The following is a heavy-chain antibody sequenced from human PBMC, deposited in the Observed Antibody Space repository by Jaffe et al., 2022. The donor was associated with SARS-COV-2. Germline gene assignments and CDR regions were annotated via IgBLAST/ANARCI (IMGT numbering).Heavy chain of an antibody. CDR2: IGADGGGV. J-gene: IGHJ4*02. V-gene: IGHV3-23*04. CDR1: GFSFSIYA. Sequence: EVHLVQSGGGLVQPGGSLRLSCAASGFSFSIYAMTWVRLTPGKGLEWVSVIGADGGGVHYTESVEGRFTVSRDNPKNTLYLQMNSLRAEDTAVYYCAKYRNSGAPVRTFDYWGQGTLVTVSS. CDR3: AKYRNSGAPVRTFDY.